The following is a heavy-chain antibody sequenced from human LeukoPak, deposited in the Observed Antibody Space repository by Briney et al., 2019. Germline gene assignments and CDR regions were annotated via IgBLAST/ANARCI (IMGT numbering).Heavy chain of an antibody. CDR2: ISYDGSNK. V-gene: IGHV3-30-3*01. CDR1: GFTFSSYA. D-gene: IGHD4-11*01. Sequence: GGSLRLSCAASGFTFSSYAMHWVRQAPGKGLEWVAVISYDGSNKYYADSVKGRFTISRDNSKNTLYLQMNSLRAEDTALYYCARGPAEALRLYDYTFDYWGQGTLVTVSS. CDR3: ARGPAEALRLYDYTFDY. J-gene: IGHJ4*02.